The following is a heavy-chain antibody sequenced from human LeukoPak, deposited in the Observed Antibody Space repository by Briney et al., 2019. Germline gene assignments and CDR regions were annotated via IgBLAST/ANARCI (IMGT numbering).Heavy chain of an antibody. D-gene: IGHD6-19*01. J-gene: IGHJ4*02. CDR1: GGSFSGYY. V-gene: IGHV4-34*01. CDR2: INHSGST. Sequence: SETLSLTCAVYGGSFSGYYWSWIRQPPGKGLEWIGEINHSGSTNYNPSLKGRAAISVDTSKNQFSLKLSSVTAADTAVYYCARGMWLVIDYWGQGTLVTVSS. CDR3: ARGMWLVIDY.